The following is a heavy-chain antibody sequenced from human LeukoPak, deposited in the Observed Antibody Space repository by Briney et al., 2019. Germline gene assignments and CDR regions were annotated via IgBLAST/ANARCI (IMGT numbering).Heavy chain of an antibody. Sequence: GRSLRLSCVASGFTFTIYGMHWVRQAPGKGLEWVAVIWYDGSNEYYADSVKGRFTISRDNSKNTLYLQMNSLRAEDTAVYYCARNHLSGFDYWGQGTLVTVSS. CDR3: ARNHLSGFDY. D-gene: IGHD1-14*01. V-gene: IGHV3-33*01. CDR2: IWYDGSNE. J-gene: IGHJ4*02. CDR1: GFTFTIYG.